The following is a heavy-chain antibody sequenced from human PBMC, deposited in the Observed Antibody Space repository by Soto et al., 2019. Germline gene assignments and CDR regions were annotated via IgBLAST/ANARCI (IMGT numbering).Heavy chain of an antibody. CDR1: GGSISSGGYY. D-gene: IGHD3-9*01. V-gene: IGHV4-31*03. Sequence: QVQLQESGPGLVKPSQTLSLTCTVSGGSISSGGYYWSWIRQHPGKGLEWIGYIYYSGSTYYNPSLKSRVTISVDTSKNQFSLKLSSVTAADTAVYYCARDRDDYDILTGPQLHAFDIWGQGTMVTVSS. CDR2: IYYSGST. J-gene: IGHJ3*02. CDR3: ARDRDDYDILTGPQLHAFDI.